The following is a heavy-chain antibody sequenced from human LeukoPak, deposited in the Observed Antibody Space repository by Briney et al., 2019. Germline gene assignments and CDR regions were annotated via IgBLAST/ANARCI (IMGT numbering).Heavy chain of an antibody. CDR1: GFTFSGHW. V-gene: IGHV3-74*01. Sequence: PGGSLRLSCAVSGFTFSGHWMFWVRQAPGRGLEWVSSDGSGTGYTDSVKGRFTVSRDNARNTLYLQMNSLRAEDTAVYYCARARWYSCDYWGQGTLVTVSS. CDR2: DGSGT. D-gene: IGHD5-24*01. CDR3: ARARWYSCDY. J-gene: IGHJ4*02.